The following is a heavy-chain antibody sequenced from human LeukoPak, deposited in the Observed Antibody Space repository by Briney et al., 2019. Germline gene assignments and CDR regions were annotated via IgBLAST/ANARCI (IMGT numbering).Heavy chain of an antibody. CDR1: GFTFSDYY. J-gene: IGHJ3*02. V-gene: IGHV3-7*01. D-gene: IGHD3-22*01. CDR2: IKQDGSEK. Sequence: PGGSLRLSCAVSGFTFSDYYMSWVRQAPGKGLEWVANIKQDGSEKYYVDSVKGRFTISRDNAKNPLYLQMNSLRAEDTAVYYCAAIYDSSGYYPDDAFDIWGQGTMVTVSS. CDR3: AAIYDSSGYYPDDAFDI.